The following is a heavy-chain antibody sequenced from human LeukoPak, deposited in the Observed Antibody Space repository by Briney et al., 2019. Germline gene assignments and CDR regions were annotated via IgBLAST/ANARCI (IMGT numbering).Heavy chain of an antibody. CDR2: IYPGDSDT. D-gene: IGHD3-10*01. Sequence: GESLQISCKGSGYSFTSYWIGWVRQLPGKGLEWMGIIYPGDSDTRYSPSFQGQVTISADKSISTAYLQWSSLKASDTAMYYCASSYYYGSGNYRSFDYWGQGTLVTVSS. CDR1: GYSFTSYW. J-gene: IGHJ4*02. CDR3: ASSYYYGSGNYRSFDY. V-gene: IGHV5-51*01.